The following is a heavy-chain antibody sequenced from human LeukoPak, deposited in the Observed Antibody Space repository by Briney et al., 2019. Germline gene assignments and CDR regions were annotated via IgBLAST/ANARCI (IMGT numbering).Heavy chain of an antibody. Sequence: SVKVSCKTSGYTFTGYYIHLLRQAPGQGLEWMAWIAPNSGATNYAHKFQGRVTMTRDTSISTAYMEVSSLRSDDTAVYYCARELINFHDHTNTGFFDSWGQGTLVTVSS. D-gene: IGHD1-14*01. CDR3: ARELINFHDHTNTGFFDS. CDR1: GYTFTGYY. CDR2: IAPNSGAT. V-gene: IGHV1-2*02. J-gene: IGHJ4*02.